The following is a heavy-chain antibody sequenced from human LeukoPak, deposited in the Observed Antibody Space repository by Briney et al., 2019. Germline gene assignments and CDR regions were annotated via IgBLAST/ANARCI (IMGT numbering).Heavy chain of an antibody. CDR2: IRSKAYGGTT. Sequence: GGSLRLSCTASGFTFGDYATSWVRQAPGKGLEWVGFIRSKAYGGTTEYAASVKGRFTISRDDSKSIAYLQMNGLKTEATAVYSGPRSGAAQGWFDPWGQGTLVTVSS. V-gene: IGHV3-49*04. CDR1: GFTFGDYA. CDR3: PRSGAAQGWFDP. D-gene: IGHD3-10*01. J-gene: IGHJ5*02.